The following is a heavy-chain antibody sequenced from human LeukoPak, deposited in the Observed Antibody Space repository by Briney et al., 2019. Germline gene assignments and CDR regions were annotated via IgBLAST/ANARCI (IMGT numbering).Heavy chain of an antibody. CDR1: GFTFRDYA. D-gene: IGHD2-2*02. J-gene: IGHJ4*02. Sequence: GGSLRLSCAASGFTFRDYAMTWVRQAPGKGPEWVSTFTAGGNSTYYADSVKGRFIITRDNSKNTLYLQMNSLRAEDTAVYYCARGPCYCSSTSCYTGDYYFDYWGQGTLVTVSS. CDR3: ARGPCYCSSTSCYTGDYYFDY. V-gene: IGHV3-23*01. CDR2: FTAGGNST.